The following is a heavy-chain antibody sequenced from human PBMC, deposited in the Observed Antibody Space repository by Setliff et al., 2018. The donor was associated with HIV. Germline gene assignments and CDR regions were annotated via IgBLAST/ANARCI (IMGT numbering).Heavy chain of an antibody. D-gene: IGHD1-26*01. J-gene: IGHJ6*02. CDR2: ISGSGGST. Sequence: PGGSLRLSCAASGFTVTNTWMSWGRQAPGKGLEWVSVISGSGGSTYVADSVKGRFTISRDNSENTLYLQMNSLRADDTAVYFCARPTNIDTLYYGSQTFYMYYYGLDVWGQGTTVTVSS. V-gene: IGHV3-66*04. CDR3: ARPTNIDTLYYGSQTFYMYYYGLDV. CDR1: GFTVTNTW.